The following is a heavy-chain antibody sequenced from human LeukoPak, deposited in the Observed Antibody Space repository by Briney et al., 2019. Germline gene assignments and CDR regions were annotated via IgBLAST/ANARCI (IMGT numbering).Heavy chain of an antibody. Sequence: GASVKVSCKASGGTFSSYAISWVRQAPGQGLEWMGRIIPILGIANYAQKFQGRVTITADKSTSTAYMELSSLRSEDTAVYYCARGGYYDSSGYYYEGYFDYWGQGTLVTVSS. CDR3: ARGGYYDSSGYYYEGYFDY. V-gene: IGHV1-69*04. D-gene: IGHD3-22*01. CDR1: GGTFSSYA. J-gene: IGHJ4*02. CDR2: IIPILGIA.